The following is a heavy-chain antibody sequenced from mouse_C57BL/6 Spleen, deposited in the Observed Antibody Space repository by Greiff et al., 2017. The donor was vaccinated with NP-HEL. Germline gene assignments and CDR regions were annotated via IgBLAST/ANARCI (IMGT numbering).Heavy chain of an antibody. CDR3: ARVPPYYGSSYGAMDY. CDR2: INPGSGGT. CDR1: GYAFTNYL. V-gene: IGHV1-54*01. J-gene: IGHJ4*01. D-gene: IGHD1-1*01. Sequence: VMLVESGAELVRPGTSVKVSCKASGYAFTNYLIEWVKQRPGQGLEWIGVINPGSGGTNYNEKFKGKATLTADKSSSTAYMQLSSLTSEDSAVYFCARVPPYYGSSYGAMDYWGQGTSVTVSS.